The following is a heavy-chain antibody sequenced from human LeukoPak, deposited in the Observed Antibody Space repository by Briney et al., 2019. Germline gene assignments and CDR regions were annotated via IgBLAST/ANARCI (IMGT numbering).Heavy chain of an antibody. D-gene: IGHD6-19*01. Sequence: GGSLRLSCLASGFTFSNYAMNWVRQAPGKGLEWVSAISGDGDSTYYADSVRGRFIISRDTFKNTLFLQLKSLRTEDTAIYYCAKLEGSGWSGYMDVWGKGTTVIVS. J-gene: IGHJ6*03. CDR1: GFTFSNYA. CDR3: AKLEGSGWSGYMDV. V-gene: IGHV3-23*01. CDR2: ISGDGDST.